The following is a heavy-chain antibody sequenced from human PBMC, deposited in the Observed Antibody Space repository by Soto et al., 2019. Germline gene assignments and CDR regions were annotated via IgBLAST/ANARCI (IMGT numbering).Heavy chain of an antibody. CDR2: IWYDGSNK. CDR3: AREYRDIVLMVYAIRPEDKHFDY. D-gene: IGHD2-8*01. Sequence: PGGSLRLSCAASGFTFSSYGMHWVRQAPGKGLEWVAVIWYDGSNKYYADSVKGRFTISRDNSKNTLYLQMNSLRAEDTAVYYCAREYRDIVLMVYAIRPEDKHFDYWGQGTLVTVSS. V-gene: IGHV3-33*01. J-gene: IGHJ4*02. CDR1: GFTFSSYG.